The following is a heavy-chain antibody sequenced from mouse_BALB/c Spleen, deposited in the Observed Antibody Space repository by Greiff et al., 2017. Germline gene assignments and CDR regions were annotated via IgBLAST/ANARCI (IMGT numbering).Heavy chain of an antibody. Sequence: VQVVESGAELVRPGSSVKISCKASGYAFSSYWMNWVKQRPGQGLEWIGQIYPGDGDTNYNGKFKGKATLTADKSSSTAYMQLSSLTSEDSAVYFCAREISPAMDYWGQGTSVTVSS. V-gene: IGHV1-80*01. CDR1: GYAFSSYW. CDR2: IYPGDGDT. CDR3: AREISPAMDY. J-gene: IGHJ4*01.